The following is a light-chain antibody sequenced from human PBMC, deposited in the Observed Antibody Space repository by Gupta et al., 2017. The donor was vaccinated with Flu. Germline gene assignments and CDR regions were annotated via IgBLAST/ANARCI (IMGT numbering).Light chain of an antibody. V-gene: IGKV1-39*01. CDR3: QQTYSTPYT. CDR2: AAS. Sequence: GDRVTITCRASQYIDKYLNWYQQKPGKAPKLLIYAASSLQSGVPSRFSGSGSGTDFTLTISSLQPEEFATYYCQQTYSTPYTFGQGTKLEIK. J-gene: IGKJ2*01. CDR1: QYIDKY.